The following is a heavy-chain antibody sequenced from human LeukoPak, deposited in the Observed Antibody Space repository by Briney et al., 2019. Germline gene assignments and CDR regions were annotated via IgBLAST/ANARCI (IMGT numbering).Heavy chain of an antibody. J-gene: IGHJ6*02. CDR1: GYSISSGYY. D-gene: IGHD3-10*01. V-gene: IGHV4-38-2*02. CDR3: ARVRRYYGSGSGYYGMDV. Sequence: SETLSLTCTVSGYSISSGYYWGWIRQPPGKGLEWIGSIYHSGSTYYNPSLKSRVTISVDTSKNQFSLKLSSVTAADTAVYYCARVRRYYGSGSGYYGMDVWGQGTTVTVSS. CDR2: IYHSGST.